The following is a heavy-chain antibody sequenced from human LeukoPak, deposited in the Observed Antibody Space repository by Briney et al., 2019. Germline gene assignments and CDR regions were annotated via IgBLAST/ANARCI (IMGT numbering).Heavy chain of an antibody. CDR3: ARGPMIGYRFDY. D-gene: IGHD3-22*01. J-gene: IGHJ4*02. V-gene: IGHV1-69*02. Sequence: SVKVSCKASRGTFSSYTISWVRQAPGQGLEWMGRIIPILGIANYAQKFQGRVTITADKSTSTAYMELSSLRSEDTAVYYCARGPMIGYRFDYWGQGTLVTVS. CDR2: IIPILGIA. CDR1: RGTFSSYT.